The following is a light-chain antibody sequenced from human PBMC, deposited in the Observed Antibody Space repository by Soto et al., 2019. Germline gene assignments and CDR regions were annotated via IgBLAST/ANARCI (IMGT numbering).Light chain of an antibody. V-gene: IGKV1-5*01. Sequence: DIQMTQSPSSLSASVGDRVTITCRASQSVSTRLAWYQQKPGKAPKVLIYDASSLESGVPSRFSGSGSETEFTLTISSLLPDDFATYYCQQYNRYWTFGQGTKV. CDR3: QQYNRYWT. CDR2: DAS. J-gene: IGKJ1*01. CDR1: QSVSTR.